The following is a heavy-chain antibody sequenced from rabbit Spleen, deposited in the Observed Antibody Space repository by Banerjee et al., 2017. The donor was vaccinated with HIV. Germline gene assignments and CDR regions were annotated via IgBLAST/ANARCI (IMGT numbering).Heavy chain of an antibody. CDR1: EFSFSENVY. Sequence: QSLEESGGDLVKPGASLTLTCTASEFSFSENVYMCWVRQAPGKGLEWIACIYISSGSTYYASWAKGRFTISKTSSTTVTLQMTSLTAADTATYFCARSGYVGWGDFGYAAMWGPGTLVTVS. V-gene: IGHV1S40*01. J-gene: IGHJ4*01. CDR3: ARSGYVGWGDFGYAAM. CDR2: IYISSGST. D-gene: IGHD6-1*01.